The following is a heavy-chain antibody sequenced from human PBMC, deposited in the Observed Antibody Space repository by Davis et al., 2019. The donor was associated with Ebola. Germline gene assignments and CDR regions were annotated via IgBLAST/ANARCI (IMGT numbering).Heavy chain of an antibody. J-gene: IGHJ6*02. CDR1: GFNFSHYA. CDR3: ADPLSSV. CDR2: ISNLAMKT. V-gene: IGHV3-23*01. Sequence: GEPLKISCVGSGFNFSHYAMGWVRQIPGRGLECVSVISNLAMKTFYSDSVQGRFIISRDNSKSIVSLQMNNLRVDDTAIYYCADPLSSVWGQGTTATVSS.